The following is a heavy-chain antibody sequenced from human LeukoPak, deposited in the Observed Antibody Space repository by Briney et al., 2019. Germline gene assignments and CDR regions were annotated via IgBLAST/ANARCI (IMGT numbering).Heavy chain of an antibody. CDR3: ARVRKGLGYCSSTSCYSDY. D-gene: IGHD2-2*01. V-gene: IGHV3-48*02. CDR1: GFTFSSHS. J-gene: IGHJ4*02. CDR2: ISSSGSAI. Sequence: GGSLRLSCAASGFTFSSHSMNWVRQAPGKGLEWVSYISSSGSAIYYADSVKGRFTISRDNAKNSLYLQMNSLRDEDTAVYYCARVRKGLGYCSSTSCYSDYWGQGTLVTVSS.